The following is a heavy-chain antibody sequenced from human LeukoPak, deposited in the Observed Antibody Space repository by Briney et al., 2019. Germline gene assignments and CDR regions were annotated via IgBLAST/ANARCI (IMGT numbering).Heavy chain of an antibody. CDR1: GFTFRDSA. D-gene: IGHD3-3*01. J-gene: IGHJ5*02. V-gene: IGHV3-30*04. CDR2: ISDDGSKR. CDR3: ARESGFMMVGEINADNWFDP. Sequence: PAGSLRLSCSGAGFTFRDSAFHWVRQAPGKGLERVAVISDDGSKRFYADSVKGRFTISRDNSRDTLYLHMQTLRPEDSAVYYCARESGFMMVGEINADNWFDPWGQGTPVTVSS.